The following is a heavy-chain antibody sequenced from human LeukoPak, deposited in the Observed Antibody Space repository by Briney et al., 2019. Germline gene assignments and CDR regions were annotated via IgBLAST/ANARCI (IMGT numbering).Heavy chain of an antibody. J-gene: IGHJ4*02. CDR3: AKDSGSYYFYFDY. V-gene: IGHV3-23*01. CDR2: ISGSGGST. D-gene: IGHD3-10*01. CDR1: GFTFSSYA. Sequence: GGSLRLSCVASGFTFSSYAMSWVRQAPGKGLEWVSAISGSGGSTYYADSVKGRFTISRDNSKNTLYLQMNSLRAEDTAVYYCAKDSGSYYFYFDYWGQGTLVTVSS.